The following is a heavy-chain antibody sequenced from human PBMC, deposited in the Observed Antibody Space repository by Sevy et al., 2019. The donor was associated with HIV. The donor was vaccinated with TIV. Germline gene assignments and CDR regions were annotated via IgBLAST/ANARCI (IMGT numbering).Heavy chain of an antibody. D-gene: IGHD3-10*01. V-gene: IGHV3-13*01. CDR2: IGTAGDT. J-gene: IGHJ3*02. CDR1: GFTFSSYD. Sequence: GGSLRLSCAASGFTFSSYDMHWVRQATGKGLEWVSAIGTAGDTYYPGSVKGRFTISRENAKNSLYLQMNSLRAGDTAVDYCARGDQTYYYGSGSSRGGSFDNWGQGTMVTVSS. CDR3: ARGDQTYYYGSGSSRGGSFDN.